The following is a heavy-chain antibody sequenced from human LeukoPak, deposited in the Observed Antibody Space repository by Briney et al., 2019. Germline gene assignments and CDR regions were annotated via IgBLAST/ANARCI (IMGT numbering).Heavy chain of an antibody. J-gene: IGHJ6*03. V-gene: IGHV1-8*03. CDR1: GYTFTSYD. CDR3: ARAPSWYYYMDV. Sequence: ASVKVSCKASGYTFTSYDINWVRQATGQGLEWMGWMNPNSGNTGYAQKFQGRVTITRNTSISTAYMELSSLRSEDTAVYYCARAPSWYYYMDVWGKGTTVTVSS. CDR2: MNPNSGNT.